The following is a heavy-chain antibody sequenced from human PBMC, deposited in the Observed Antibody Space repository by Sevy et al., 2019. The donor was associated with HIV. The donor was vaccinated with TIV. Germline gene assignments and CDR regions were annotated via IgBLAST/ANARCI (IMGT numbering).Heavy chain of an antibody. D-gene: IGHD3-9*01. CDR2: ISSNGGST. Sequence: GGSLRLSCSASGFTFSSYAMHWVRQPPGKGLEYVSAISSNGGSTYYADSVKGRFTISRDTFKNTLYLQMSSLRAEDTAAYYCVKDRFRYYDILTGSDYWGQGTLVTVSS. CDR3: VKDRFRYYDILTGSDY. J-gene: IGHJ4*02. CDR1: GFTFSSYA. V-gene: IGHV3-64D*06.